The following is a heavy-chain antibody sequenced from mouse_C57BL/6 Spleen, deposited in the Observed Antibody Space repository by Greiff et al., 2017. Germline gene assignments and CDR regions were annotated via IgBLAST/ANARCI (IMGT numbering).Heavy chain of an antibody. CDR3: ARHYYGSSHAMDY. D-gene: IGHD1-1*01. CDR2: ISSGSSTI. V-gene: IGHV5-17*01. Sequence: EVKVVESGGGLVKPGGSLKLSCAASGFTFSDYGMHWVRQAPEKGLEWVAYISSGSSTIYYADTVKGRFTISRDNAKNTLFLQMTSLRSEDTAMYYCARHYYGSSHAMDYWGQGTSVTVSS. J-gene: IGHJ4*01. CDR1: GFTFSDYG.